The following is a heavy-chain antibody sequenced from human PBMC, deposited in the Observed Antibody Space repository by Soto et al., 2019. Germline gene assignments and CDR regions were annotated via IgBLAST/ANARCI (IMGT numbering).Heavy chain of an antibody. V-gene: IGHV3-21*01. CDR1: GFTFSSYS. D-gene: IGHD5-18*01. CDR2: ISSSSSYI. CDR3: ARPDDTPMVWDGMDV. Sequence: EVQLVESGGGLVKPGGSLRLSCAASGFTFSSYSMNWVRQAPGKGLEWVSSISSSSSYIYYADSVKGRFTISRDNANNSLYLQMNSMRAEDTAVYYCARPDDTPMVWDGMDVWGQGTTVTVSS. J-gene: IGHJ6*02.